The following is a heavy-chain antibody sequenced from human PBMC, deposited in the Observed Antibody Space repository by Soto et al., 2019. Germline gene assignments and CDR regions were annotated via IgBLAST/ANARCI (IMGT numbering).Heavy chain of an antibody. Sequence: GGSLRLSCAASGFTFSSYGMNWVRQAPGKGLEWVAVISYDGSNKYYADSVKGRFTISRDNSKNTLYLQMNSLRAEDTAVYYCAKEVSYYDSSGYPYYFHYWGQGTLVTVSS. CDR2: ISYDGSNK. D-gene: IGHD3-22*01. J-gene: IGHJ4*02. CDR1: GFTFSSYG. CDR3: AKEVSYYDSSGYPYYFHY. V-gene: IGHV3-30*18.